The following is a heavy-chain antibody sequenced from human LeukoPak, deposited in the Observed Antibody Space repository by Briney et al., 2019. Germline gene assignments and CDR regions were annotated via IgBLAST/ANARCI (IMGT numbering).Heavy chain of an antibody. CDR2: IYSGGST. D-gene: IGHD1-26*01. CDR3: ARAAYYRFDY. V-gene: IGHV3-53*01. J-gene: IGHJ4*02. CDR1: GFTVSSNY. Sequence: GGSLRLSCAASGFTVSSNYMSWVRQAPGKGLEWVSVIYSGGSTYYADSVRGRFTISRDNAENTLYLQMSSLRAEDTAIYFCARAAYYRFDYWGQGTLVTVSS.